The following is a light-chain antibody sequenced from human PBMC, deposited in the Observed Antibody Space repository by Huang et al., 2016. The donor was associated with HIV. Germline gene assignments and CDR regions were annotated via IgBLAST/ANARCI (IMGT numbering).Light chain of an antibody. Sequence: DIQMTQSPSSLSASVGDRVIITCRASQSISNYLNWYQHKPGKAPRLLIYAESSLQSGVPSRFSRSGSKTTFTLTISSLQPEDFATYYCQQTYDTPPLTFGGGTRVDMK. J-gene: IGKJ4*01. CDR3: QQTYDTPPLT. CDR2: AES. V-gene: IGKV1-39*01. CDR1: QSISNY.